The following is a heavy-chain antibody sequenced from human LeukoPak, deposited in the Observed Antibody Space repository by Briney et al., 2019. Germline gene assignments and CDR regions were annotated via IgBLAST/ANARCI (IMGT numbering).Heavy chain of an antibody. D-gene: IGHD3-16*01. J-gene: IGHJ6*03. CDR1: GGSINSSSYY. V-gene: IGHV4-39*07. CDR2: INHSGST. Sequence: PSETLSLTCTVSGGSINSSSYYWGWIRQPPGKGLEWIGEINHSGSTNYNPSLKSRVTISVDTSKNQFSLKVSSVTAADTAVYYCARVKDPGGYYYYYYMDIWGKGNTVTVSS. CDR3: ARVKDPGGYYYYYYMDI.